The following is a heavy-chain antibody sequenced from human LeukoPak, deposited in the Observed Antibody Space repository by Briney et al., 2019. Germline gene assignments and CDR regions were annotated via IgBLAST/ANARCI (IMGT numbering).Heavy chain of an antibody. CDR2: IWYDGSNK. CDR1: GFTFSSYG. J-gene: IGHJ4*02. Sequence: GGSLGLSCAASGFTFSSYGMHWVRQAPGKGLEWVAVIWYDGSNKYYADSVKGRFTISRDNSKNTLYLQMNSLRAEDTAVYYCVRDLTDFWSGRSVCFDYWGQGTLVTVSS. V-gene: IGHV3-33*01. D-gene: IGHD3-3*01. CDR3: VRDLTDFWSGRSVCFDY.